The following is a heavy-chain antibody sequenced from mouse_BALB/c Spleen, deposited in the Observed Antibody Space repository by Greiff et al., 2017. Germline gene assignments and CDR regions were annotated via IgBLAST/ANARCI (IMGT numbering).Heavy chain of an antibody. CDR2: ISSGSSTI. CDR3: ARRGGNYESYFDD. V-gene: IGHV5-17*02. CDR1: GFTFSSFG. D-gene: IGHD2-1*01. J-gene: IGHJ2*01. Sequence: EVQVVESGGGLVQPGGSRKLSCAASGFTFSSFGMHWVRQAPEKGLEWVAYISSGSSTIYYADTVKGRFTISRDNPKNTLFLQMTSLRSEDTAMYYCARRGGNYESYFDDWGQGTTLTVSS.